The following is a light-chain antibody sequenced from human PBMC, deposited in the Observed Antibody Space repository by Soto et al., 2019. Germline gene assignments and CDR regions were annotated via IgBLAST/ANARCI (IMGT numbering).Light chain of an antibody. V-gene: IGKV3-20*01. Sequence: EIVLTQSPGTLSLSPGERATLSCRASQSVGSTYLAWYQQKPGQAPKLLIYGVSSRATGIPDRFSDSGSGTDFTLTISRLEPEDFAVYYCQQYATSPLTFGPGTKVDI. CDR3: QQYATSPLT. CDR1: QSVGSTY. J-gene: IGKJ3*01. CDR2: GVS.